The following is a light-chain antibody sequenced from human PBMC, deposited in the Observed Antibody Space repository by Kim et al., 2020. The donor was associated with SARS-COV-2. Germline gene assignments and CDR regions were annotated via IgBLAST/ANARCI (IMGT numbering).Light chain of an antibody. V-gene: IGLV4-69*01. Sequence: SVNLTCSLSSGHSSYDIAWHQQQPKKGPRYLMKVNSDGSHSKGDGIPDRFSGSSSGAERYLTISSLQSEDEADYYCQTWGTGIRVFGGGTQLTVL. CDR3: QTWGTGIRV. CDR2: VNSDGSH. J-gene: IGLJ3*02. CDR1: SGHSSYD.